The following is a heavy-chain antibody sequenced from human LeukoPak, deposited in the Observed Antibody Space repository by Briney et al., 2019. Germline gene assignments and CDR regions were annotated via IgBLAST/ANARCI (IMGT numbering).Heavy chain of an antibody. Sequence: GGSLRLSCAVSGATFSNHGMHWVRQAAGKGLEWVAFIPKDGSKKYYGGSVTGRFITSRDNSRNTVYLQMDSLRPEDTAVYYCAKDKGWSRVIDYWGQGTLVTVAS. CDR2: IPKDGSKK. CDR1: GATFSNHG. V-gene: IGHV3-30*02. D-gene: IGHD2-15*01. J-gene: IGHJ4*02. CDR3: AKDKGWSRVIDY.